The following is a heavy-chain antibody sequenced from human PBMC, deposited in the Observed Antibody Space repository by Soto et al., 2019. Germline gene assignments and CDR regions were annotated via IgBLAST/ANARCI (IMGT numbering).Heavy chain of an antibody. Sequence: GGSLRLSCAASGFTFSSYAMHWVRQAPGKGLEWVAVISYDGSNKYYADSVKGRFTISRDNSKNTLYLQMNSLRAEDTAVYYCAKRPLARFHYDMDVWGQGTTVTVSS. CDR1: GFTFSSYA. CDR2: ISYDGSNK. J-gene: IGHJ6*02. CDR3: AKRPLARFHYDMDV. V-gene: IGHV3-30-3*02. D-gene: IGHD3-3*01.